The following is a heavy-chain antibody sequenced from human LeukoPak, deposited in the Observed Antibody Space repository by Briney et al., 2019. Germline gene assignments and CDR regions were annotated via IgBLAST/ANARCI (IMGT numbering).Heavy chain of an antibody. J-gene: IGHJ3*02. CDR3: ARMIDGGLAAFDI. V-gene: IGHV3-74*03. CDR2: IDSDGSST. CDR1: GFPFSSYW. Sequence: GGSLRLFCAGSGFPFSSYWMHWVRQAPGKGLVWVSRIDSDGSSTAYADSVKGRFTISRDNAENTVYLQMSSLRAEDTAVYFCARMIDGGLAAFDIWGQGTMVTVSS. D-gene: IGHD2-15*01.